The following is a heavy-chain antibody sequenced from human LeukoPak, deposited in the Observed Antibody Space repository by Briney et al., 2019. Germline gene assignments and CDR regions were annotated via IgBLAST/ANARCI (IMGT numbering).Heavy chain of an antibody. CDR1: GGSISSSSYY. CDR3: ARRVRSSGYVDYFDY. V-gene: IGHV4-61*05. CDR2: IYTSGST. Sequence: EPSETLSLTCTVSGGSISSSSYYWGWIRQPPGKGLEWIGYIYTSGSTNYNPSLKSRVTISVDTSKNQFFLKLSSVTAADTAVYYCARRVRSSGYVDYFDYWGQGTLVTVSS. J-gene: IGHJ4*02. D-gene: IGHD3-22*01.